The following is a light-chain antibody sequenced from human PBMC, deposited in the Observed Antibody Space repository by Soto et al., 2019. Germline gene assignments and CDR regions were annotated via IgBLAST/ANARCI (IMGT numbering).Light chain of an antibody. V-gene: IGKV3-15*01. CDR3: QQYNNWPRT. CDR1: QSVTSS. Sequence: EIVMTPSPGTMSLSPGERAPLSCRASQSVTSSFLAWYQQKPGQAPRLLIYSASHRATGIPARFSGSGSGTEFTLTISSLQSEDFAVYYCQQYNNWPRTFGQGTKVDIK. CDR2: SAS. J-gene: IGKJ1*01.